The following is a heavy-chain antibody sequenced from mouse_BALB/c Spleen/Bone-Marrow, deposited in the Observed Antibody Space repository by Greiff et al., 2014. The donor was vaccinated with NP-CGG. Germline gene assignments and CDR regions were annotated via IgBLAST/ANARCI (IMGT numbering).Heavy chain of an antibody. V-gene: IGHV5-9-2*01. CDR1: GFTFNSYG. CDR2: ISGGGSYT. CDR3: ARHAYYDQTEVSFVY. Sequence: EVHLVESGGGLVKSGGSLKLSCAASGFTFNSYGMSWVRQTPEKRLERVATISGGGSYTFYPDSVKGRFTISRDNAKNNLYLQLSSLRSEDTALYYCARHAYYDQTEVSFVYWGQGTLVTVSA. J-gene: IGHJ3*01. D-gene: IGHD2-4*01.